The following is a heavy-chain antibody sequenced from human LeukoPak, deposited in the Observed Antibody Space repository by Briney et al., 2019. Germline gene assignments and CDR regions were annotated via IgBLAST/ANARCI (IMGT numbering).Heavy chain of an antibody. D-gene: IGHD6-19*01. Sequence: PGGSLRLSCAAAGFTFSRYGMHWVRQAPGKGPEWVAFIRYDGSDKSYADSVKGRFTISRDNSKNTLYLQMNSLRAEDTAMYYCAKIGAVAGHFDYWGQGTLVTVSS. V-gene: IGHV3-30*02. CDR2: IRYDGSDK. CDR3: AKIGAVAGHFDY. J-gene: IGHJ4*02. CDR1: GFTFSRYG.